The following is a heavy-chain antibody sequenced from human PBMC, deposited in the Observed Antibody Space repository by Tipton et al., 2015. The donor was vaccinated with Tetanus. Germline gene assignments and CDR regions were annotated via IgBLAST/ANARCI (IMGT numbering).Heavy chain of an antibody. CDR1: GFTFSDCY. V-gene: IGHV3-11*01. CDR3: ARSFWRGPGYYYGMDV. J-gene: IGHJ6*02. CDR2: ISSSGSTI. D-gene: IGHD3-3*01. Sequence: SLRLSCAASGFTFSDCYMSWIRQAPGKGLEWVSYISSSGSTIYYADSVKGRFTISRDNAKNSLYLQMNSLRAEDTAVYYCARSFWRGPGYYYGMDVWGQGTTVTVSS.